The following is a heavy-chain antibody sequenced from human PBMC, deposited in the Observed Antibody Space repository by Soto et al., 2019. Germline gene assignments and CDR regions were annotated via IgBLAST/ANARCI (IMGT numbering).Heavy chain of an antibody. CDR3: ARGPYYDILTGFMDY. Sequence: SETLSLTCTVSGGSISSGGYYWSWIRQHPGKGLEWIGYIYYSGSTYYNPSLKSRVTISVDTSKNQFSLKLSSVTAADTAVYYCARGPYYDILTGFMDYWGQGTLVTVSS. CDR1: GGSISSGGYY. CDR2: IYYSGST. J-gene: IGHJ4*02. V-gene: IGHV4-31*03. D-gene: IGHD3-9*01.